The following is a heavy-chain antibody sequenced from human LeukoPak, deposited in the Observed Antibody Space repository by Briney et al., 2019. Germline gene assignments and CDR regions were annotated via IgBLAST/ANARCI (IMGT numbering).Heavy chain of an antibody. V-gene: IGHV3-7*01. J-gene: IGHJ4*01. D-gene: IGHD6-19*01. CDR1: GFTFNKYW. Sequence: GGSLTLSCSASGFTFNKYWMSWIRHLPGRGLGRVANVNQEGTQKYYVDSVKGRFTNSRDNARNLLYLQMNSRRAEDTAVYYCVRDVSSGWAFDYWGHGTLVTVSS. CDR2: VNQEGTQK. CDR3: VRDVSSGWAFDY.